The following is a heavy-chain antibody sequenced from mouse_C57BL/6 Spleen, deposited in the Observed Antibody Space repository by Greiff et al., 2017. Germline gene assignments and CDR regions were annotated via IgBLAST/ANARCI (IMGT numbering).Heavy chain of an antibody. CDR1: GYSITSGYY. CDR2: ISYDGSN. CDR3: ARDPYYGSSYDYAMDY. V-gene: IGHV3-6*01. D-gene: IGHD1-1*01. Sequence: VQLQQSGPGLVKPSQSLSLTCSVTGYSITSGYYWNWIRQFPGNKLEWMGYISYDGSNNYNPSLKNRNSITRDTSKNQFFLKLNSVTTEDTATYYCARDPYYGSSYDYAMDYWGQGTSVTVSS. J-gene: IGHJ4*01.